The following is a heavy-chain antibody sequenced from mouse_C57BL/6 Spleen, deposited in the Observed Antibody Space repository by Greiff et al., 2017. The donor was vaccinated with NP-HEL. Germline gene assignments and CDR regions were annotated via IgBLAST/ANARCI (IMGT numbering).Heavy chain of an antibody. J-gene: IGHJ3*01. Sequence: QVQLKESGPGLVQPSQSLSITCTVSGFSLTSYGVHWVRQSPGKGLEWLGVIWRGGSTDYNAAFMSRLSITKDNSKSQVFFKMNSLQADDTAIYYCAKTGGSSYYWFAYWGQGTLVTVSA. CDR3: AKTGGSSYYWFAY. V-gene: IGHV2-5*01. CDR1: GFSLTSYG. D-gene: IGHD1-1*01. CDR2: IWRGGST.